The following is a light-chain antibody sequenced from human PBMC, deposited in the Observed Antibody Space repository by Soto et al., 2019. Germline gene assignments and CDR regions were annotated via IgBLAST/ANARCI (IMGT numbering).Light chain of an antibody. CDR2: DAS. CDR1: QSVSSY. CDR3: QQRGNWPWT. J-gene: IGKJ1*01. Sequence: EIVLTQSPATLSLSPGEIATLSCRASQSVSSYLAWYQQKPGQAPRLLIYDASNRATGIPARFSGSGSGTDFTLTISSLEPEDFAVYSCQQRGNWPWTFGQGTKVEIK. V-gene: IGKV3-11*01.